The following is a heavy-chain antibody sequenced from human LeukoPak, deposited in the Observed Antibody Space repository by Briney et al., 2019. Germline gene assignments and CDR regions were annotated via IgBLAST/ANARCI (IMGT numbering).Heavy chain of an antibody. J-gene: IGHJ5*02. D-gene: IGHD2-2*02. V-gene: IGHV4-34*01. Sequence: SETLSLTCAVYGGSFSGYYWSWIRQPPGKGLEWIGEINHSGSTNYNPSLKSRVTISVDTSKNQFSLKLSSVTAADTAVYYCARLAGVVVPAAIKAGGDWFDPWGQGTLVTVSS. CDR3: ARLAGVVVPAAIKAGGDWFDP. CDR2: INHSGST. CDR1: GGSFSGYY.